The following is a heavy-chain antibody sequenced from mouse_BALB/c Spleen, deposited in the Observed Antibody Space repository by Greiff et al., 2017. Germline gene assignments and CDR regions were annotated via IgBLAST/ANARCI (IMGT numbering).Heavy chain of an antibody. CDR3: SRYYDGYPVGFAY. J-gene: IGHJ3*01. CDR1: GYTFTSYW. CDR2: IYPGNSDT. V-gene: IGHV1-5*01. Sequence: VQLQQSGTVLARPGASVKMSCKASGYTFTSYWMHWVKQRPGQGLEWIGAIYPGNSDTSYNQKFKGKAKLTAVTSTSTAYMELSSLTNEDSAVYYCSRYYDGYPVGFAYWGQGTLVTVSA. D-gene: IGHD2-3*01.